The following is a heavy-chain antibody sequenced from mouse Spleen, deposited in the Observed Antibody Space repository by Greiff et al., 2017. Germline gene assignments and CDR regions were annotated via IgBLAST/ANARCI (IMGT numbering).Heavy chain of an antibody. CDR2: IWSGGST. Sequence: QVQLQQSGPGLVQPSQSLSITCTVSGFSLTSYGVHWVRQSPGKGLEWLGVIWSGGSTDYNAAFISRLSISKDNSKSQVFFKMNSLQADDTAIYYCARGLGRAWFAYWGQGTLVTVSA. J-gene: IGHJ3*01. CDR3: ARGLGRAWFAY. V-gene: IGHV2-2*01. CDR1: GFSLTSYG. D-gene: IGHD4-1*01.